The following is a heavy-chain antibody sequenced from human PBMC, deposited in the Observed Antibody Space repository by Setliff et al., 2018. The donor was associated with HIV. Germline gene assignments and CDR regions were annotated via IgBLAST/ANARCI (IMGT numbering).Heavy chain of an antibody. CDR1: GFTFSSYE. D-gene: IGHD3-22*01. V-gene: IGHV3-48*03. J-gene: IGHJ4*02. CDR3: AKVYSTAYRPDY. Sequence: GGSLRLSCAASGFTFSSYEMNWVRQAPGKGLEWVSYISSSGSTTYYADSVRGRFTISRDNSKNTLHLQMSSLSADDTAVYYCAKVYSTAYRPDYWGQGNLVTVSS. CDR2: ISSSGSTT.